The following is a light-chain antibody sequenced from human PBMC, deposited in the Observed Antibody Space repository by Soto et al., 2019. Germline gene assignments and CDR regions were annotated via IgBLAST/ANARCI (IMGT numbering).Light chain of an antibody. Sequence: EIVLTQPPGTLSLSPGERATLSCRASQSVGSSYLAWYQQKPGQAPRLLIYGASSRATGIPDRFSGSGSGTDFTLTISRLEPEDFAVYYCQQYGSSAWTFGQGTKVDIK. V-gene: IGKV3-20*01. CDR3: QQYGSSAWT. J-gene: IGKJ1*01. CDR1: QSVGSSY. CDR2: GAS.